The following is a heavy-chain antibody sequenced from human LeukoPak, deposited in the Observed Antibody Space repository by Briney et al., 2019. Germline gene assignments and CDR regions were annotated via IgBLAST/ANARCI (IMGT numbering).Heavy chain of an antibody. CDR3: ARDLGELEWSYYFDY. J-gene: IGHJ4*02. V-gene: IGHV1-18*01. CDR1: VYTFTSYG. CDR2: ISAYNGNT. Sequence: ASVKVSCKASVYTFTSYGISWVRQAPGQGLEWMGWISAYNGNTNYAQKLQGRVTMTTDTSTSTAYMELRSLRSDDTAVYYCARDLGELEWSYYFDYWGQGTLVTVSS. D-gene: IGHD1-1*01.